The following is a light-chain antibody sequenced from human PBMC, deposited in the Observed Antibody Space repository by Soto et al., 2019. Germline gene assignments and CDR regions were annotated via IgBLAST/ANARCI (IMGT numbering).Light chain of an antibody. V-gene: IGLV2-23*02. CDR1: SSDVGSYNL. CDR3: CSYAGSSTFG. CDR2: EVS. J-gene: IGLJ2*01. Sequence: QSALTQPASVSGSPGQSITISCTGTSSDVGSYNLVSWYQQHPGKAPKLMIYEVSKRPSGVSNRFSGSESGNTASLTISGLQAEDEADYYCCSYAGSSTFGFGGGTKLTVL.